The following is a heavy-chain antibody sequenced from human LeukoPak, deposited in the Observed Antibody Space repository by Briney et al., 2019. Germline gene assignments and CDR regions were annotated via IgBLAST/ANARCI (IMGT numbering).Heavy chain of an antibody. CDR1: GFTFSSYA. J-gene: IGHJ4*02. Sequence: PGGSLRLSCAASGFTFSSYAMSWVRQAPGKGLEWVSAISGSGGSTYYADSVRGRFTISRDNSRNTLYLQMNSLRAEDTALYYCAKDRYNTAMVSFDYWGQGTLVTVSS. V-gene: IGHV3-23*01. CDR3: AKDRYNTAMVSFDY. D-gene: IGHD5-18*01. CDR2: ISGSGGST.